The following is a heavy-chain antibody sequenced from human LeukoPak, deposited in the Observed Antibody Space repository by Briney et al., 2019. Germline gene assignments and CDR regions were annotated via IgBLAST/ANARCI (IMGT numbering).Heavy chain of an antibody. D-gene: IGHD7-27*01. J-gene: IGHJ4*02. CDR1: GGSISSYY. CDR2: IYYSGST. CDR3: ARTASWGPFPSYFDY. Sequence: SETLSLTCTVSGGSISSYYWSWIRQPPGKGLEWIGYIYYSGSTNYNPSLKSRVTISVDTSKNQFSLKLSSVTAADTAVYYCARTASWGPFPSYFDYWGQGTLVTVSS. V-gene: IGHV4-59*01.